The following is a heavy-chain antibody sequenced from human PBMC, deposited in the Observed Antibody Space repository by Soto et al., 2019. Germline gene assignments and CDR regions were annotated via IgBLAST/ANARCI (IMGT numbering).Heavy chain of an antibody. CDR2: IYYSGST. CDR3: ARDYGDYIIDY. J-gene: IGHJ4*02. CDR1: GGSISSYY. V-gene: IGHV4-59*01. Sequence: LSLTCTVSGGSISSYYWSWIRQPPGKGLEWIGYIYYSGSTNYNPSLKSRVTISVDTSKNQFSLKLSSVTAADTAVYYCARDYGDYIIDYWGQGTQVTVSS. D-gene: IGHD4-17*01.